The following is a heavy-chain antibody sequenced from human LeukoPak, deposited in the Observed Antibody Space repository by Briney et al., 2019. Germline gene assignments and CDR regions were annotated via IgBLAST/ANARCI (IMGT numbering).Heavy chain of an antibody. D-gene: IGHD3-22*01. CDR3: ASYSYYYDSSGYFDY. CDR1: GGSISNYY. CDR2: IYYSGTT. V-gene: IGHV4-59*01. J-gene: IGHJ4*02. Sequence: SETLSLTCTVSGGSISNYYWSWIRQPPGKGLEWIGYIYYSGTTNYSPSLKSRVTISVDTSKNQFSLKLSSVTAADTAVYYCASYSYYYDSSGYFDYWGQGTLVTVSS.